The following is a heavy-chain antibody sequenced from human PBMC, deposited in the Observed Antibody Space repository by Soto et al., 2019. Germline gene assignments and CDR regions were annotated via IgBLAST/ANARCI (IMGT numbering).Heavy chain of an antibody. J-gene: IGHJ4*02. D-gene: IGHD3-22*01. CDR2: ISNSGTYT. CDR3: ARGVYYYDSSGYLGY. CDR1: GFTFSDYY. V-gene: IGHV3-11*05. Sequence: QVQLVESGGGLVKPGGSLRLSCAASGFTFSDYYMSWIRQAPGKGLEWVSYISNSGTYTNYADSVKGRFTISRDNAKNSLYLQMNSLRAEDTAVYYCARGVYYYDSSGYLGYWGQGTLVTVSP.